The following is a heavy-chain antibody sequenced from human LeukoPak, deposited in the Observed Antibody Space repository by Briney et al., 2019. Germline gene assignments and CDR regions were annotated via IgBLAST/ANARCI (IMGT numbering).Heavy chain of an antibody. CDR2: IYHSGST. J-gene: IGHJ4*02. D-gene: IGHD3-9*01. V-gene: IGHV4-30-2*01. CDR3: ARGNDILTGYGPDY. Sequence: PSETLSLTCAVSGGSISSGGYSWSWIRQPPGKGLEWIGYIYHSGSTYYNPSLKSRVTISVDRSKNQFSLKLSSVTAADTAVYYCARGNDILTGYGPDYWGQGTLVTVSS. CDR1: GGSISSGGYS.